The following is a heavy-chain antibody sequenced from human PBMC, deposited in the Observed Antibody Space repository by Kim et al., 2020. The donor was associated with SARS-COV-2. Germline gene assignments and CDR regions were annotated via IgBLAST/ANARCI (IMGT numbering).Heavy chain of an antibody. V-gene: IGHV3-23*01. D-gene: IGHD3-10*01. Sequence: GGSLRLSCAASGFTFSSYAMSWVRQAPGKGLEWVSAISGSGGSTYYADSVKGRFTISRDNSKNTLYLQMNSLRAEDTAVYYCAKDFKYYYGSGSHKEYGMDVWGQGTTVTVSS. CDR1: GFTFSSYA. J-gene: IGHJ6*02. CDR3: AKDFKYYYGSGSHKEYGMDV. CDR2: ISGSGGST.